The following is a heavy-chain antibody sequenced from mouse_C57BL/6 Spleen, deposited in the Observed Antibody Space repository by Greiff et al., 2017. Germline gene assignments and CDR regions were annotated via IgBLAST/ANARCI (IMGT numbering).Heavy chain of an antibody. CDR1: GYTFTSYW. CDR2: IDPSDSYT. J-gene: IGHJ4*01. Sequence: QVQLQQPGAELVMPGASVKLSCKASGYTFTSYWMHWVKQRPGQGLEWIGEIDPSDSYTNYNQQFKGKSTLTVDKSSSTAYMQLSSLTSEDSAVYYCARRDLYYYGSSYDYYAMDYWGQGTSVTVSS. CDR3: ARRDLYYYGSSYDYYAMDY. V-gene: IGHV1-69*01. D-gene: IGHD1-1*01.